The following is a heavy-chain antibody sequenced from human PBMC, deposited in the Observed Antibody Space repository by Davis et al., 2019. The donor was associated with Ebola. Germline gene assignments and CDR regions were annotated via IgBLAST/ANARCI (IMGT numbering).Heavy chain of an antibody. J-gene: IGHJ4*02. CDR2: INHSGST. CDR1: GGSFSGYY. CDR3: ARRAYSSGWFFDY. V-gene: IGHV4-34*01. D-gene: IGHD6-19*01. Sequence: SETLSLTCAVYGGSFSGYYWSWIRQPPGKGLEWIGEINHSGSTNYNPSLKSRVTISVDTSKNQFSLKLRSVTAADTAVYYCARRAYSSGWFFDYWGQGTLVTVSS.